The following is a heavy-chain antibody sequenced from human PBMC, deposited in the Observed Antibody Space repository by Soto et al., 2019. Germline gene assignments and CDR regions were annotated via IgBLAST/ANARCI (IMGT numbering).Heavy chain of an antibody. V-gene: IGHV3-74*01. J-gene: IGHJ4*02. CDR3: ARGGAMGVDY. Sequence: GGSLRLSCTASGFTFNTHWIHFFRQAPGKGLVWVSRIYFDGITTNYADSVKGRLTVSRDNAKNTVYLHVNTLRDEDTAVYYCARGGAMGVDYWGQGTLVTVSS. D-gene: IGHD1-26*01. CDR2: IYFDGITT. CDR1: GFTFNTHW.